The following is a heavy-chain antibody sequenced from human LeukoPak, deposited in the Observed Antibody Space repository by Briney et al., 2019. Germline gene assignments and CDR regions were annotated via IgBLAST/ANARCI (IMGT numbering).Heavy chain of an antibody. CDR3: ASYGVGYNWDQNYFDY. D-gene: IGHD5-24*01. J-gene: IGHJ4*02. CDR2: IYYSGST. V-gene: IGHV4-59*01. CDR1: GGSISSYY. Sequence: SETLSLTCTVSGGSISSYYWSWIRQPPGKGLEWIGYIYYSGSTNYNPSLKSRVTISVDTSKNQFSLKLSSVTAADTAVYYCASYGVGYNWDQNYFDYWGQGTLVTVSS.